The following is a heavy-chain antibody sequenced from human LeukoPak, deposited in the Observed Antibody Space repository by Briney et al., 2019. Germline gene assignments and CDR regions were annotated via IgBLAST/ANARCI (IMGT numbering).Heavy chain of an antibody. CDR2: IYTSGST. CDR3: ARVTVTMVRGVKEPMDV. CDR1: GGSISSGSYY. Sequence: SETLSLTCTVSGGSISSGSYYWSWIRQPAGKGLEWIGRIYTSGSTNYNPSLKSRVTISVDTSKNQFSLKLSSVTAADTAVYYCARVTVTMVRGVKEPMDVWGKGTTVTISS. V-gene: IGHV4-61*02. J-gene: IGHJ6*03. D-gene: IGHD3-10*01.